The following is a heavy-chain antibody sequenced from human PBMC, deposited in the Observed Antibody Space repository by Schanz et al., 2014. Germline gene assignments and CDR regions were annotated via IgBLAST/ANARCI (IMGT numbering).Heavy chain of an antibody. Sequence: QVQLVQSGAEVKKPGASVKVSCKASGYTFTGHHMHWVRQAPGQGLEWMGWINPNSGDRNYAQKFQGRVTMTTDTSISTAYMELSRLTSDDTAVFFCARENTAVAGMPRVMDVWGQGTTVTVTS. D-gene: IGHD6-19*01. V-gene: IGHV1-2*02. CDR2: INPNSGDR. CDR1: GYTFTGHH. CDR3: ARENTAVAGMPRVMDV. J-gene: IGHJ6*02.